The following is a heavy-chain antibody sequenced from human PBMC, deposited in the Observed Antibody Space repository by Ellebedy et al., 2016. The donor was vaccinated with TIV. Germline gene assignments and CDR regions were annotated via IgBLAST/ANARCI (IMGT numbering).Heavy chain of an antibody. J-gene: IGHJ4*02. CDR3: ARGGGCRGGTCYYPDV. CDR2: ISNSAI. D-gene: IGHD2-15*01. Sequence: GESLKISCAASGFTFSSYTMNWVRQAPGKGLEWVSYISNSAIYYADSVKCRFTISSDNAKNQLYLQLSSLRAEDTAVYYCARGGGCRGGTCYYPDVWGQGTLVTVSS. V-gene: IGHV3-48*01. CDR1: GFTFSSYT.